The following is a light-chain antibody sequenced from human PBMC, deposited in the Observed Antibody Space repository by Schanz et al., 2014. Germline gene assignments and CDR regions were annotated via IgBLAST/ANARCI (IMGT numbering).Light chain of an antibody. CDR2: DVT. CDR1: SSDVGAYNY. J-gene: IGLJ1*01. V-gene: IGLV2-14*03. Sequence: QSALTQPASVSGAPGQSITISCTGTSSDVGAYNYVSWYQQHPGKAPKLMIYDVTYRPSGVSNRFSGSKSGNTASLTISGLLAEDEADYYCSSYTSSSTPYYVFGTGTKLTVL. CDR3: SSYTSSSTPYYV.